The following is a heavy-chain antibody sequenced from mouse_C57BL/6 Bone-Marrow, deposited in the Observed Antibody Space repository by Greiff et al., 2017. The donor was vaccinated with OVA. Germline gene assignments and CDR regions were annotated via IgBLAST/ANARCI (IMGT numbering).Heavy chain of an antibody. V-gene: IGHV2-2*01. CDR1: GFSLTSYG. Sequence: QVQLKQSGPGLVQPSQSLSITCTVSGFSLTSYGVHWVRQSPGKGLEWLGVIWSGGSTDYNAAFISRLSISKDNSKSQVFFKMNSLQADDTAIYYCAREGEEWFPYYYAMDYWGQGTSVTVSS. CDR3: AREGEEWFPYYYAMDY. J-gene: IGHJ4*01. CDR2: IWSGGST. D-gene: IGHD2-2*01.